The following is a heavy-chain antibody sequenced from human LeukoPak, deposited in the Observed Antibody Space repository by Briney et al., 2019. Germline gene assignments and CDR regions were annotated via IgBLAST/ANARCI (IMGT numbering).Heavy chain of an antibody. Sequence: KSSETLSLTCTVSGYSISSGYYWGWIRQPPGKGLEWIGSIYHSGSTYYNPSLKSRVTISVDTSKNQFSLKLSSVTAADTAVYYCASLRFLEWEPSFFDYWGQGTLVTVSS. CDR2: IYHSGST. CDR3: ASLRFLEWEPSFFDY. V-gene: IGHV4-38-2*02. CDR1: GYSISSGYY. D-gene: IGHD3-3*01. J-gene: IGHJ4*02.